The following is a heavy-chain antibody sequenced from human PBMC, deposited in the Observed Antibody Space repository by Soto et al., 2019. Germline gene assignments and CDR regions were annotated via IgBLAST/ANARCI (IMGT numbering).Heavy chain of an antibody. CDR1: GFRFSTYG. D-gene: IGHD1-1*01. CDR2: IVADGTGL. V-gene: IGHV3-33*01. J-gene: IGHJ5*02. Sequence: QVQLVESGGGVVQPGRSLRLSCAASGFRFSTYGMHWVRQAPGKGLECLAVIVADGTGLHYADSVRGRFTISRDNSKNTLYLQRNSLRADDTAIYFCAGDDDLPDNGLDPWGQGTLVTVSS. CDR3: AGDDDLPDNGLDP.